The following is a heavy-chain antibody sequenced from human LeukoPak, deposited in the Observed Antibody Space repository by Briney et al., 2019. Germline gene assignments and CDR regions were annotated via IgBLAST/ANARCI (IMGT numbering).Heavy chain of an antibody. CDR3: ATDLLWSGDY. V-gene: IGHV3-23*01. Sequence: GGSLRLSCAASGFTFSSYAMSWVRQAPGEGLEWVSAISGSGGSTYYADSVKGRFTISRDNSKNTLYLQMNSLRAEDTAVYYCATDLLWSGDYWGQGTLVTVSS. D-gene: IGHD3-16*01. CDR1: GFTFSSYA. CDR2: ISGSGGST. J-gene: IGHJ4*02.